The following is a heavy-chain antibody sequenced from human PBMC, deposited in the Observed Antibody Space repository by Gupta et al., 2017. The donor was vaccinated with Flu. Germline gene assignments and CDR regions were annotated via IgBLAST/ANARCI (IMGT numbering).Heavy chain of an antibody. D-gene: IGHD2-2*01. CDR2: IIPIFGTA. CDR3: ARVGIYCSSTSCRYYYYMDV. V-gene: IGHV1-69*01. J-gene: IGHJ6*03. Sequence: LEWMGGIIPIFGTANYAQKFQGRVTITADESTSTAYMELSSLRSEDTAVYYCARVGIYCSSTSCRYYYYMDVWGKGTTVTVSS.